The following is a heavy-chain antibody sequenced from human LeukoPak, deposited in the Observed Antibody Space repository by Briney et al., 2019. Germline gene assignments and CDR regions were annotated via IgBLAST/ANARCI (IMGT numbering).Heavy chain of an antibody. D-gene: IGHD3-10*01. CDR2: INPNSGDT. J-gene: IGHJ4*02. CDR1: GYTFTGYY. Sequence: ASVKVSCKASGYTFTGYYAHWVRQAPGQGLEWMGWINPNSGDTGNAEKFQGRVTMTRDTSISTAYMELSRLRSDDTAVYYCARDGPSMVPDYDYWGQGTLVTVSS. V-gene: IGHV1-2*02. CDR3: ARDGPSMVPDYDY.